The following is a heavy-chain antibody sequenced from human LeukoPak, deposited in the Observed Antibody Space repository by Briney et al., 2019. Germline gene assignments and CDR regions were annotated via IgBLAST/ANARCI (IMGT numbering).Heavy chain of an antibody. CDR2: IIPIFGTA. CDR3: ARRWDTAKSAFDI. D-gene: IGHD5-18*01. J-gene: IGHJ3*02. Sequence: SVKVSCKASGGTFISYAISWVRQAPGQGLEWMGGIIPIFGTANYAQKFQGRVTITADESKSTAYMELSTLRSEDTAVYYCARRWDTAKSAFDIWGQGTMVTVSS. V-gene: IGHV1-69*13. CDR1: GGTFISYA.